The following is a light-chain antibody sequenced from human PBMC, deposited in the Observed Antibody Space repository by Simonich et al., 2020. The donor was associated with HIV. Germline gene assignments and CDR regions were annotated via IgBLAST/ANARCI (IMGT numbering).Light chain of an antibody. Sequence: EIVMTQSPATLSVSPGERATLSCRASQSVSSNLAWYQQKPGQAPRLLIYGASARATCIPARFSGSGSGTEFTLTISSLQSEDFAVYYCQQYYSTPPAFGQGTKVEIK. CDR2: GAS. CDR3: QQYYSTPPA. V-gene: IGKV3-15*01. J-gene: IGKJ1*01. CDR1: QSVSSN.